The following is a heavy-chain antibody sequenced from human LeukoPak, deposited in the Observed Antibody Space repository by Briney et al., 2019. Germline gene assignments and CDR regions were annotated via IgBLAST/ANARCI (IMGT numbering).Heavy chain of an antibody. CDR1: GGSFSGYY. Sequence: SETLSLTRAVYGGSFSGYYWSWIRQPPGKGLEFIGSIYDSGSTYDNPSLKSRVTVSIDTSTNHFSLKLSSVTAADTAMYYCVRAVIRASNGGSHYYYMDVWGKGTTVIVSS. J-gene: IGHJ6*03. D-gene: IGHD5-18*01. CDR2: IYDSGST. V-gene: IGHV4-34*01. CDR3: VRAVIRASNGGSHYYYMDV.